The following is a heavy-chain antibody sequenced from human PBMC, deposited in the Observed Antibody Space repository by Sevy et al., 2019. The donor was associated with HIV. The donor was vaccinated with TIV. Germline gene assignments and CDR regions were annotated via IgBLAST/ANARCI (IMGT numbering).Heavy chain of an antibody. CDR2: IYHSGST. D-gene: IGHD3-22*01. CDR1: GGSISSGGYS. CDR3: ASAYYYDSSGVFDY. V-gene: IGHV4-30-2*01. Sequence: SETLSLTCAVSGGSISSGGYSWSWIRQPPGKGLEWIGYIYHSGSTYYNPSLKSRVTISVDRSKNQFSLKLSSVTAADTAVYYCASAYYYDSSGVFDYWGQGTLLTVSS. J-gene: IGHJ4*02.